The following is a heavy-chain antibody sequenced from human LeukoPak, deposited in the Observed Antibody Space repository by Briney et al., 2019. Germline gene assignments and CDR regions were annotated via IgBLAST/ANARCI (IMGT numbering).Heavy chain of an antibody. CDR3: ARPPYTMVRGVDDAFDI. D-gene: IGHD3-10*01. J-gene: IGHJ3*02. CDR1: GYTFTGYY. V-gene: IGHV1-2*02. Sequence: ASVKVSCKATGYTFTGYYMHWVRQAPGQGLEWMGWINPNSGGTNYAQKFQGRVTMTRDTSISTAYMELSGLRSDDTAVYYCARPPYTMVRGVDDAFDIWGQGTMVTVSS. CDR2: INPNSGGT.